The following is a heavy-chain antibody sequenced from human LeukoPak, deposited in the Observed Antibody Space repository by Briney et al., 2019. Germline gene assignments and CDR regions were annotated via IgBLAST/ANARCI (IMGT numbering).Heavy chain of an antibody. J-gene: IGHJ3*02. Sequence: SQTLSLTCTVSGGSISSGGYYWSWIRQHPGKGLEWIGYIYYSGSTYYSPSLKSRVTISVDTSKNQFSLKLSSVTAADTAVYYCARDDYGDPPGAFDIWGQGTMVTVSS. CDR1: GGSISSGGYY. V-gene: IGHV4-31*03. D-gene: IGHD4-17*01. CDR2: IYYSGST. CDR3: ARDDYGDPPGAFDI.